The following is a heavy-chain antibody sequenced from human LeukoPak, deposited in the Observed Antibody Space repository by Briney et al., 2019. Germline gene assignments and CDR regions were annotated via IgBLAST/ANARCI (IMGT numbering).Heavy chain of an antibody. CDR2: MPSHGGNQ. D-gene: IGHD3-22*01. CDR3: AKFGGYYPSPDY. Sequence: GGSLRLSCTASGFSLSDYGTHWVRQAPGKGLEWVAVMPSHGGNQYYADSVTGRFTLSRDNSRNTVYLQMNSLRTDDTAVYYCAKFGGYYPSPDYWGQGTLVTVSS. J-gene: IGHJ4*02. V-gene: IGHV3-30*02. CDR1: GFSLSDYG.